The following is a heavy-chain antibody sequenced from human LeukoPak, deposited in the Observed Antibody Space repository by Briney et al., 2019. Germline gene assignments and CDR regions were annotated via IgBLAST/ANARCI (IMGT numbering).Heavy chain of an antibody. CDR1: GYTFTSYA. D-gene: IGHD4-23*01. Sequence: ASVKVSCKASGYTFTSYAMHGVRQAPGQRLEWMGWINAGNGNTKYSQKFQSRVTITRDTSASTAYMELSSLRSEDTAVYYCARVGMTTVVTPKYFDLWGRGTLVTVSS. J-gene: IGHJ2*01. V-gene: IGHV1-3*01. CDR2: INAGNGNT. CDR3: ARVGMTTVVTPKYFDL.